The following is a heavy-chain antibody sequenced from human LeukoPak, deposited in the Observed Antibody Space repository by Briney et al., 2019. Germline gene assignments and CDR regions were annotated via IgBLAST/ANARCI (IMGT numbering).Heavy chain of an antibody. V-gene: IGHV1-2*02. J-gene: IGHJ4*02. Sequence: ASVKVPCKASGGTFSSYAISWVRQAPGQGLEWMGWINPNSGGTNYAQKFQGRVTMTRDTPISTAYMELSRLRSDDTAVYYCASVFWSGYYSYWGQGTLVTVSS. CDR3: ASVFWSGYYSY. D-gene: IGHD3-3*01. CDR2: INPNSGGT. CDR1: GGTFSSYA.